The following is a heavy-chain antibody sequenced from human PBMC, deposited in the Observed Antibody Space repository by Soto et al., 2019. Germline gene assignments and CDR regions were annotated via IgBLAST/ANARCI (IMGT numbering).Heavy chain of an antibody. V-gene: IGHV1-18*01. D-gene: IGHD1-1*01. Sequence: QVHLVQSGAEVKTPGASVKVSCKGSGYDFTTYGITWVRQAPGQGLEWMAWISAHNGNTDYAQKLQGRVTVTRDTSTSTAYMELRSLRSDDTAMYYCARGRYGDYWGQGALVTVSS. CDR3: ARGRYGDY. CDR1: GYDFTTYG. J-gene: IGHJ4*02. CDR2: ISAHNGNT.